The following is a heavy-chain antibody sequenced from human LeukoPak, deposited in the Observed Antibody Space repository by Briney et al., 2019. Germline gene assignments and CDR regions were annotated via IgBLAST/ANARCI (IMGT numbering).Heavy chain of an antibody. J-gene: IGHJ3*02. D-gene: IGHD3-22*01. CDR1: GGSISSYSYY. CDR3: ARCTRWYYDSSGYYPDAFDI. V-gene: IGHV4-39*07. Sequence: SETLSLTCIVSGGSISSYSYYWGWIRQPPGKGLEWIGSIYYSGSTYYNPSLKSRVTISVDTSKNQFSLKLSSVTAADTAVYYCARCTRWYYDSSGYYPDAFDIWGQGTMVTVSS. CDR2: IYYSGST.